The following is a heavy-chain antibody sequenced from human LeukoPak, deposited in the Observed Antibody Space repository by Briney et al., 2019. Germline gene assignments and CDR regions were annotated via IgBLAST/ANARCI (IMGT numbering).Heavy chain of an antibody. CDR3: ARAGRYCSSTSCYTRHAFDI. CDR1: GGTFSSYA. J-gene: IGHJ3*02. V-gene: IGHV1-69*05. Sequence: SVKVSCKASGGTFSSYAISWVRQAPGQGLEWMGGIIPIFGTANYAQKFQGRVTITTDESTSTACMELSSLRSEDTAVYYCARAGRYCSSTSCYTRHAFDIWGQGTMVTVSS. CDR2: IIPIFGTA. D-gene: IGHD2-2*02.